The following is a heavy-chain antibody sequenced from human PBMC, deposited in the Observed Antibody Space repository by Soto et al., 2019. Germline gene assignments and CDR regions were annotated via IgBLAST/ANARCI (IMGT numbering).Heavy chain of an antibody. D-gene: IGHD6-19*01. V-gene: IGHV1-8*01. CDR3: ARWVGPIAVAGPSYYYYGMDV. CDR2: MNPNSSNT. J-gene: IGHJ6*02. CDR1: GYTFTSYD. Sequence: ASVKVSCKASGYTFTSYDINWVRQATGQGLEWMGWMNPNSSNTGYAQKFQGRVTMTRNTSISTAYMELSSLRSEDTAVYYCARWVGPIAVAGPSYYYYGMDVWGQGTTVTVSS.